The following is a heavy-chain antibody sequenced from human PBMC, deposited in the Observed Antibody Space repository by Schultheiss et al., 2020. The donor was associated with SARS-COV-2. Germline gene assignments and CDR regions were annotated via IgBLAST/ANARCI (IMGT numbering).Heavy chain of an antibody. CDR1: GGSFSGYD. D-gene: IGHD5-18*01. V-gene: IGHV4-59*12. CDR3: ARGGAMVKH. Sequence: SQTLSLTCAVYGGSFSGYDWSWIRQHPGKGLEWIGYIYYSGSTYYNPSLKSRVTISVDTSKNQFSLKLSSVTAADTAVYYCARGGAMVKHWGQGTLVTVSS. CDR2: IYYSGST. J-gene: IGHJ4*02.